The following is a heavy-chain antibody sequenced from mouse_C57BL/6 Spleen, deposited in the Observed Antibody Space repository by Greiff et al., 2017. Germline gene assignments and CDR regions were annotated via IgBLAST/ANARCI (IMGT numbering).Heavy chain of an antibody. CDR1: GYTFTDYY. D-gene: IGHD1-1*01. V-gene: IGHV1-26*01. CDR2: INPNNGGT. J-gene: IGHJ4*01. Sequence: VQLQQSGPELVKPGASVKISCKASGYTFTDYYMNWVKQSHGKSLEWIGDINPNNGGTSYNQKFKGKATLTVDKSSSTAYMELRSLTSEDSAVYYCARRESITTVVATNAMDYWGQGTSVTVSS. CDR3: ARRESITTVVATNAMDY.